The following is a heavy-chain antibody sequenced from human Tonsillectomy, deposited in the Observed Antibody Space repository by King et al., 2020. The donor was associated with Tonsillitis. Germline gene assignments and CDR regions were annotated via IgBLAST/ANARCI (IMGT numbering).Heavy chain of an antibody. Sequence: QLVQSGPEVKRPGASVKVSCQASGYTFSGCYIHWVRQAPGQGLEWMGWINPHNGLTKYAQKFQDRVTMTRDTSADTTNMELTRLGSDDTAVYYCARDTIFDGETMSSFDLWGQGTLVTVS. CDR1: GYTFSGCY. J-gene: IGHJ5*02. CDR3: ARDTIFDGETMSSFDL. CDR2: INPHNGLT. D-gene: IGHD3-22*01. V-gene: IGHV1-2*02.